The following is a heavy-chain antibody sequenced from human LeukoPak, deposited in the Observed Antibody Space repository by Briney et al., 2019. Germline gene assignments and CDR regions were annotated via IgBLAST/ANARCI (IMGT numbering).Heavy chain of an antibody. J-gene: IGHJ5*02. CDR1: GYSISSGYY. D-gene: IGHD6-6*01. CDR2: INHSGST. V-gene: IGHV4-38-2*02. CDR3: ARTRGVAARRMWFDP. Sequence: SETLSLTCTVSGYSISSGYYWSWIRQPPGKGLEWIGEINHSGSTNYNPSLKSRLTISVDTSKNQFSLKLSSVTAADTAVYYCARTRGVAARRMWFDPWGQGTLVTVSS.